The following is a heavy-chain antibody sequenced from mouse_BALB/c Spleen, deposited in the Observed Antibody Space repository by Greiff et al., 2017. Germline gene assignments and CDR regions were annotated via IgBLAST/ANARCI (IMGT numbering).Heavy chain of an antibody. J-gene: IGHJ4*01. Sequence: QVQLQQSGAELARPGASVKLSCKASGYTFTSYWMQWVKQRPGQGLEWIGAIYPGDGDTRYTQKFKGKATLTADKSSSTAYMQLSSLASEDSAVYYCAREDYYDYPYAMDYWGQGTSVTVSS. D-gene: IGHD2-4*01. CDR1: GYTFTSYW. CDR3: AREDYYDYPYAMDY. CDR2: IYPGDGDT. V-gene: IGHV1-87*01.